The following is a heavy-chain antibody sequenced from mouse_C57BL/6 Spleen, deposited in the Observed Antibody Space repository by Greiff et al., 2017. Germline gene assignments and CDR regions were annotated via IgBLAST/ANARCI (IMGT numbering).Heavy chain of an antibody. J-gene: IGHJ3*01. Sequence: VMLVESGPGLVAPSQSLSITCTVSGFSLTSYGVSWVRQPPGKGLEWLGVIWGDGSTNYHSALISRLSISKDNSKSQFFLKLNSLQTDDTATYYCAKPGDDGYSKSFAYWGQGTLVTVSA. V-gene: IGHV2-3*01. D-gene: IGHD2-3*01. CDR1: GFSLTSYG. CDR3: AKPGDDGYSKSFAY. CDR2: IWGDGST.